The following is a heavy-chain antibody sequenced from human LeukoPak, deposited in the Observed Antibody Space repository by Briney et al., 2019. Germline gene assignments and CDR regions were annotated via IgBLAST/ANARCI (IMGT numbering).Heavy chain of an antibody. J-gene: IGHJ4*02. CDR2: IKQDGSEK. V-gene: IGHV3-7*04. Sequence: GGSLRLSCAASGFTFSIYWMSWVRQAPGKGLEWVANIKQDGSEKYYVDSVKGRFTISRDNAKNSLYLQMNSLRAEDTAVYYCARGVSSSWYFDYWGQGTLVTVSS. CDR1: GFTFSIYW. D-gene: IGHD6-13*01. CDR3: ARGVSSSWYFDY.